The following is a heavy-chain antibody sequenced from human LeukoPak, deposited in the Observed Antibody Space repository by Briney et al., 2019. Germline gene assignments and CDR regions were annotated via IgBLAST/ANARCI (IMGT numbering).Heavy chain of an antibody. CDR1: GYSISSGYY. Sequence: PSETLSLTCTVSGYSISSGYYWGWIRQPPGKGLEWIGSIYHSGSTYYNPSLKSRVTISVDTSKNQFSLKLSSVTAADTAVYYCARSWGDEYWGQGTLVTVSS. D-gene: IGHD3-16*01. J-gene: IGHJ4*02. CDR3: ARSWGDEY. CDR2: IYHSGST. V-gene: IGHV4-38-2*02.